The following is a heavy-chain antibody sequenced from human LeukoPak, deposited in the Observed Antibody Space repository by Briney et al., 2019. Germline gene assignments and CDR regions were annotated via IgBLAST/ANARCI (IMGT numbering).Heavy chain of an antibody. D-gene: IGHD5-18*01. V-gene: IGHV3-23*01. CDR1: GFTFSSYA. Sequence: GGSLRLSCAASGFTFSSYAMNWVRQAPGKGLEWVSVISGSGESTYYADSVKGRFTISRDNSKNTLYLQMNSLRAEDTAVYYCANVDTAMVHAYFDYWGQGTQVTVSS. CDR3: ANVDTAMVHAYFDY. CDR2: ISGSGEST. J-gene: IGHJ4*02.